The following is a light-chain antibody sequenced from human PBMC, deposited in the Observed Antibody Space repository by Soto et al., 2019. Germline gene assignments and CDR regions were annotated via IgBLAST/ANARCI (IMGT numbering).Light chain of an antibody. CDR1: QSVSSSY. CDR3: KQYGTSLFS. J-gene: IGKJ3*01. V-gene: IGKV3-20*01. Sequence: EIVLTQSPGTLSLSPGERATLSCRASQSVSSSYLAWYQQKPGQAHRLLIYGTSSRATGIQDRFSGSGSGTDFTLTISRLEPEDFAVYYCKQYGTSLFSFGPGTKVDIK. CDR2: GTS.